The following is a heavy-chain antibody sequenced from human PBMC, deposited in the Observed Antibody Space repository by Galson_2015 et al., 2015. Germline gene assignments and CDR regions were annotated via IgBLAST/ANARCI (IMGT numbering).Heavy chain of an antibody. V-gene: IGHV5-51*01. Sequence: QSGAEVKKPGESLLISCRGSGYSFTSYWVGWVRQMPGKGLEWMGIIYAGESDTKYSPSFQGQVTITADRSISTAYLQWSSLKASDTAIYYCARRLFGSGIYGLDVWGQGTTVTVPS. D-gene: IGHD3-10*01. CDR2: IYAGESDT. CDR1: GYSFTSYW. CDR3: ARRLFGSGIYGLDV. J-gene: IGHJ6*02.